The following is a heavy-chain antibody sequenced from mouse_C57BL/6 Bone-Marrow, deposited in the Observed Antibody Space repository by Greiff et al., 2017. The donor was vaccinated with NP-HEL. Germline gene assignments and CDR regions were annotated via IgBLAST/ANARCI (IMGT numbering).Heavy chain of an antibody. V-gene: IGHV3-6*01. CDR2: ISYDGSN. CDR3: ARDLITTVVASGFDV. CDR1: GYSITSGYY. J-gene: IGHJ1*03. D-gene: IGHD1-1*01. Sequence: DVKLQESGPGLVKPSQSLSLTCSVTGYSITSGYYWNWIRQFPGNKLEWMGYISYDGSNNYNPSLKNRISITRDTSKNQFFLKLNSVTTEDTATYYCARDLITTVVASGFDVWGTGTTVTVSS.